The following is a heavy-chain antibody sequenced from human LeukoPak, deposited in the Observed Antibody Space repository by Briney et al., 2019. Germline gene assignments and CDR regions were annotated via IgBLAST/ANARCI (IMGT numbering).Heavy chain of an antibody. CDR3: ARELTIFGVVRSFDY. D-gene: IGHD3-3*01. CDR1: GGSISSGSYY. V-gene: IGHV4-61*02. Sequence: SQTLSLTCTVSGGSISSGSYYWSWLRQPAGKGLEWIGRIYTSGSTNYNPSLKSRVTISVDTSNNKFSLKLSSVTAADTAVYYCARELTIFGVVRSFDYWGQGTLVTVSS. J-gene: IGHJ4*02. CDR2: IYTSGST.